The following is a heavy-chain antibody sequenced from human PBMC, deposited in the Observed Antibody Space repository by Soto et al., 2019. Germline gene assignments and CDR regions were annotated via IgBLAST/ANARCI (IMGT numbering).Heavy chain of an antibody. Sequence: EVQILESGGGLVQPGGSLRLSCAASGFTFSSSAMNWVRQAPGKGLEWVSVISGSDGRTYYADSVKGRFTISRDNSQNTLYLDMNSLRAEDTAVYDCAKSLNINWKNWFDPWGQGTLVTVSS. J-gene: IGHJ5*02. V-gene: IGHV3-23*01. CDR2: ISGSDGRT. CDR3: AKSLNINWKNWFDP. CDR1: GFTFSSSA. D-gene: IGHD1-1*01.